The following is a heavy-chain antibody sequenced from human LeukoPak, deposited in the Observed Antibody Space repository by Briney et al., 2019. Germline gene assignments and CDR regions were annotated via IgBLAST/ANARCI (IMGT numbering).Heavy chain of an antibody. CDR3: AQGAIAVAGYHAFDI. CDR2: IIPIFGTA. CDR1: GGTFSSYA. V-gene: IGHV1-69*05. J-gene: IGHJ3*02. Sequence: SVKVSCKASGGTFSSYAISWVRQAPGQGLEWMGRIIPIFGTANYAQKFQGRVTITTDESTITAYMELSSLRSEDTAVYYCAQGAIAVAGYHAFDIWGQGTMVTVSS. D-gene: IGHD6-19*01.